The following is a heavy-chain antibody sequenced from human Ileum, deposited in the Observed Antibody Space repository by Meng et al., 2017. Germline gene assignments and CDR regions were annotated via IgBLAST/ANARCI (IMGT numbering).Heavy chain of an antibody. CDR3: AKDPGYGLGTYYGDY. CDR1: GFTFTNYA. Sequence: GESLKISCTTSGFTFTNYAMSWVRQAPGKGLEWVSVIQSGGTTYYADSVKGRFTISRDSSKNTIHLQMNSLRAEDTAVYYCAKDPGYGLGTYYGDYWGQGTLVTVSS. D-gene: IGHD3-10*01. V-gene: IGHV3-23*03. CDR2: IQSGGTT. J-gene: IGHJ4*02.